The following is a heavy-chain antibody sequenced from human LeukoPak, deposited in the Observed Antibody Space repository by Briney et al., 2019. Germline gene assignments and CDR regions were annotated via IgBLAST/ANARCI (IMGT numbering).Heavy chain of an antibody. J-gene: IGHJ6*04. CDR1: GFTFSSYS. Sequence: PGGSLRLSCAASGFTFSSYSMNWVRQAPGKGLEWVSAISVSGGSTYYADSVKGRFTISRDNTNNTLYLQMNSLRAEDTAVYYCAKDSHYYDSSGYYHPRSPAMDVWGKGTTVTVSS. V-gene: IGHV3-23*01. CDR3: AKDSHYYDSSGYYHPRSPAMDV. D-gene: IGHD3-22*01. CDR2: ISVSGGST.